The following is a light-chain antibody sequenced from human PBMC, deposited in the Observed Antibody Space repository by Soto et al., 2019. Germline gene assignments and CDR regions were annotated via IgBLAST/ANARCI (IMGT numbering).Light chain of an antibody. CDR2: DAS. CDR3: QHYDSYPLT. Sequence: DIQMTQSPSTLSAYVGDKVTVTCRASQSISNWLAWYQQKPGKAPKLLIYDASSLKSGVPSRFSGSGSGTEFTLTISSLQPDDLATYYCQHYDSYPLTFGQGTKVDIK. V-gene: IGKV1-5*01. J-gene: IGKJ1*01. CDR1: QSISNW.